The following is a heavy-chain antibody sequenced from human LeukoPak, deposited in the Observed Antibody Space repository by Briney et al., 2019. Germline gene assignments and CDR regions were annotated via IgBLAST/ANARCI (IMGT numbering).Heavy chain of an antibody. CDR1: GYTFTSYG. CDR3: ARDPFYEHQSVADY. J-gene: IGHJ4*02. Sequence: GASVKVSCKASGYTFTSYGISWVRQAPGQGLEWMGCISAYNGNTKYAQKLQGRVTMTTDTSTSTAYLELRSLRSDDMAVYYCARDPFYEHQSVADYWGQGTLVTVSS. D-gene: IGHD2/OR15-2a*01. CDR2: ISAYNGNT. V-gene: IGHV1-18*03.